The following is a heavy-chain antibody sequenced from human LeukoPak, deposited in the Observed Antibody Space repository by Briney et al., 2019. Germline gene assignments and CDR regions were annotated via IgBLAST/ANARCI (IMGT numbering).Heavy chain of an antibody. CDR2: ISGSGGST. J-gene: IGHJ5*02. D-gene: IGHD6-13*01. CDR3: AKVPRQHDNWFDP. CDR1: GFTFSNYA. Sequence: GGSLRLSCAASGFTFSNYAMSWVRQAPGKGLEWVSTISGSGGSTYYADSVKGRFTISRDDAKNSLYLQMNSLRAEDTAVYYCAKVPRQHDNWFDPWGQGTLVTVSS. V-gene: IGHV3-23*01.